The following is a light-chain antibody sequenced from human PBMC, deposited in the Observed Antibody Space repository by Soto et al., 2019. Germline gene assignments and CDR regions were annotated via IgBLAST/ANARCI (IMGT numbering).Light chain of an antibody. CDR1: QSVSSD. V-gene: IGKV3-15*01. Sequence: VVTQSPATLSVFPGETATLSCRASQSVSSDLAWYQQRPGQAPRLLIYGASTRATGIPARFRGSGSGTELRLTISSLQSEDFATYYCQQYNTWHPKMAFGRGTKVEIE. CDR2: GAS. CDR3: QQYNTWHPKMA. J-gene: IGKJ1*01.